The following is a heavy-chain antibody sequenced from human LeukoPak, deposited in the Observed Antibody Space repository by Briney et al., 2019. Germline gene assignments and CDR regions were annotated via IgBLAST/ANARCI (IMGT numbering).Heavy chain of an antibody. CDR1: GGSISSSSYY. CDR3: ARGGVKFDILTGYYTGYWFDP. Sequence: SETLSLTCTVSGGSISSSSYYWGWIRQPPGKGLEWIGSIYYSGSTYYNPSLKSRVTISVDTSKNQFSLKLSSVTAADTAVYYCARGGVKFDILTGYYTGYWFDPWGHGTLVTVSS. D-gene: IGHD3-9*01. V-gene: IGHV4-39*07. J-gene: IGHJ5*02. CDR2: IYYSGST.